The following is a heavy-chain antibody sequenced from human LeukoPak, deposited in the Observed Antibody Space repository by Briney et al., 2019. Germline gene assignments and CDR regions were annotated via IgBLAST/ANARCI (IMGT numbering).Heavy chain of an antibody. J-gene: IGHJ4*02. CDR1: GYTFTGYY. V-gene: IGHV1-2*06. CDR2: INPNSGGT. D-gene: IGHD3-22*01. Sequence: GASVKVSCKASGYTFTGYYMHWVRQAPGQGLEWMGRINPNSGGTNYAQKFQGRVTMTRDTSISTAYMELSRLRSDDTAVYYCASLSYYDSSGYYFYWGQGTLVTVSS. CDR3: ASLSYYDSSGYYFY.